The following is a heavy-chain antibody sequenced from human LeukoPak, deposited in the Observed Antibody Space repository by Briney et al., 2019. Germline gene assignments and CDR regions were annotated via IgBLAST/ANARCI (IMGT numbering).Heavy chain of an antibody. CDR3: ARHPRAYYYDSSGYYFGY. J-gene: IGHJ4*02. D-gene: IGHD3-22*01. V-gene: IGHV4-34*01. CDR1: GGSFSGYY. CDR2: INHSGST. Sequence: SETLSLTCAVYGGSFSGYYWSWIRQPPGKGLEWIGEINHSGSTNYNPSLKSRVTISVGTSKNQFSLKLSSVTAADTAVYYCARHPRAYYYDSSGYYFGYWGQGTLVTVSS.